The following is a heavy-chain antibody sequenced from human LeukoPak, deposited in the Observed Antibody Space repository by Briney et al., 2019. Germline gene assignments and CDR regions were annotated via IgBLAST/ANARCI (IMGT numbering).Heavy chain of an antibody. J-gene: IGHJ4*02. CDR2: INPNDGST. V-gene: IGHV1-46*01. CDR3: ARVPRMDSRVDYGGHCHY. Sequence: ASVKVSCKASGYTFTAYYKHWVRQAPGQGLEWMGIINPNDGSTNYAQRFQGRVTMTRDRSTSTVYMELRRLRSEDTAVYYYARVPRMDSRVDYGGHCHYGGQGTLVTVSS. CDR1: GYTFTAYY. D-gene: IGHD3-22*01.